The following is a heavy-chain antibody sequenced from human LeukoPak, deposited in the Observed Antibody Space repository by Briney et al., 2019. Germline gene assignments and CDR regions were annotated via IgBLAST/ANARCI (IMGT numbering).Heavy chain of an antibody. CDR2: ISSSIISI. D-gene: IGHD4-17*01. J-gene: IGHJ3*02. Sequence: GGALRLSCAASGFTFSSYNMNWVRQAPGKGLEWGSYISSSIISIYYADSVKGRFTISRDNAKNSLYLQMNSLRDEDTAVYYCARGKYGDYADAFDIWGQGTMVTVSS. V-gene: IGHV3-48*02. CDR3: ARGKYGDYADAFDI. CDR1: GFTFSSYN.